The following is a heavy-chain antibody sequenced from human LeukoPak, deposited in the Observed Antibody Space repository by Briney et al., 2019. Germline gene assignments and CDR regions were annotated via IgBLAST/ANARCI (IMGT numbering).Heavy chain of an antibody. CDR1: GGSISSYY. V-gene: IGHV4-59*12. J-gene: IGHJ4*02. CDR3: ARAVYDYIWGSYRFDY. D-gene: IGHD3-16*02. CDR2: IYYSGST. Sequence: SETLSLTCTVSGGSISSYYWSWIRQPPGKGLEWLGYIYYSGSTYYNPSLKSRVTFSVDTSKNQFSLKLSSVNAADTAVYYCARAVYDYIWGSYRFDYWGQGTLVTVSS.